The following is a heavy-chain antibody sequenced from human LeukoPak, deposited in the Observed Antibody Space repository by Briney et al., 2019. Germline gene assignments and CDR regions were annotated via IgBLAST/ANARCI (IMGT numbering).Heavy chain of an antibody. Sequence: GGSLRLSCAASGFTVSSNYMSWVRQAPGKGLEWVSVIYSGGSTYYADSVKGRFTISRDNSKNTLYLQMNSLRAEDTAVYYCAKDQSAGYSFGGPSFDYWGQGTLVTVSS. J-gene: IGHJ4*02. V-gene: IGHV3-53*01. CDR3: AKDQSAGYSFGGPSFDY. CDR2: IYSGGST. CDR1: GFTVSSNY. D-gene: IGHD6-13*01.